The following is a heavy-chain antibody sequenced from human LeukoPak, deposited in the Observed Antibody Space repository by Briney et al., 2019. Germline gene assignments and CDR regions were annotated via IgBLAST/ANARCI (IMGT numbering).Heavy chain of an antibody. CDR2: ISGSGGST. D-gene: IGHD3-10*01. J-gene: IGHJ4*02. CDR1: GFTFSSYA. Sequence: GGSLRLSCAASGFTFSSYAMSWVRQAPGKGLEWVSAISGSGGSTYYADSVKGRFTISRDNSKNTLYLQMDSLRAEDTAIYYCVKYGSGTYVTTNDFWGQGTLVTVSS. CDR3: VKYGSGTYVTTNDF. V-gene: IGHV3-23*01.